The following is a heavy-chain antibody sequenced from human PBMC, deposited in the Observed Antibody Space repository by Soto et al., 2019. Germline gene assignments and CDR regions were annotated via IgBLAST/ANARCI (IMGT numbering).Heavy chain of an antibody. J-gene: IGHJ6*02. V-gene: IGHV1-46*01. CDR2: INSSGGSP. CDR3: AGERNYDFWSGYSSYGMDV. CDR1: GDSFTNYY. D-gene: IGHD3-3*01. Sequence: QVQLIQSGAEVRKPGASVKVSCKASGDSFTNYYFHWVRQAPGQSLEWMGIINSSGGSPTYAQKFLGRVTMTRDTSTSTVHMELSSLKSEDTAVYYCAGERNYDFWSGYSSYGMDVWGQGTTVSVSS.